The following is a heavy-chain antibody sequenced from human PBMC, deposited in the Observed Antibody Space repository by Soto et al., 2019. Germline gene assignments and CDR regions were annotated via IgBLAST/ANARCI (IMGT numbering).Heavy chain of an antibody. CDR1: GFTFSSYS. D-gene: IGHD3-22*01. CDR3: ARDLSRYYYDSSGLGRYYGMDV. J-gene: IGHJ6*02. Sequence: GGSLRLSCAASGFTFSSYSMNWVRQAPGKGLEWVSSISSSSSYIYYADSVKGRFTISRDNAKNSLYLQMNSLRAEDTAVYYCARDLSRYYYDSSGLGRYYGMDVWGQGTTVTVSS. V-gene: IGHV3-21*01. CDR2: ISSSSSYI.